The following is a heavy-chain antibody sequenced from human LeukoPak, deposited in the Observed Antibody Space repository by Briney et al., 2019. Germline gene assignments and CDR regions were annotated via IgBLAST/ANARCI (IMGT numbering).Heavy chain of an antibody. CDR2: ISGSGGST. V-gene: IGHV3-23*01. Sequence: PGGSLRLSCAASGFTFSSYAMSWVRQAPGKGLEWVSAISGSGGSTYYADSVKGRFTISRDNSKNTLYLQMNSLRAEDTAVYYCAKANVGNITIFGVVTYYFDYWGQGTLVTVSS. CDR1: GFTFSSYA. CDR3: AKANVGNITIFGVVTYYFDY. J-gene: IGHJ4*02. D-gene: IGHD3-3*01.